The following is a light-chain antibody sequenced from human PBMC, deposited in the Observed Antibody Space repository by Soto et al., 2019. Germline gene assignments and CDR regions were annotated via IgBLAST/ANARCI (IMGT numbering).Light chain of an antibody. CDR3: QRYNNWPLT. J-gene: IGKJ4*01. CDR2: DTS. Sequence: EIIMTQSPATLSVSPGEGTTLSGMASPGIGDTLAWYQHKPGQTPRLLIYDTSTRATGVPARFSGSRSGTEFTLTINSLQSEDFAVYYCQRYNNWPLTFGGGTKVDIK. V-gene: IGKV3-15*01. CDR1: PGIGDT.